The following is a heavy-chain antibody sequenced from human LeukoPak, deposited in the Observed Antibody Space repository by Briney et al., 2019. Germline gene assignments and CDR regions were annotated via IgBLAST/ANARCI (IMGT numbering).Heavy chain of an antibody. D-gene: IGHD3-22*01. CDR1: GGTFSSYA. Sequence: SVKVSCKASGGTFSSYAISWVRQAPGQGLEWMGGIIPIFGTANYAQKFQGRVTITADESTSTAYMELSSLRSEDTAVYYCARSITMIVVAVPADDAFDIWGQGTMVTVSS. CDR3: ARSITMIVVAVPADDAFDI. V-gene: IGHV1-69*13. J-gene: IGHJ3*02. CDR2: IIPIFGTA.